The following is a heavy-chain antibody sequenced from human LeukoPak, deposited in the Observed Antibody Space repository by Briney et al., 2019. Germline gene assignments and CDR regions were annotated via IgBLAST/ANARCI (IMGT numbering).Heavy chain of an antibody. V-gene: IGHV3-21*01. D-gene: IGHD1-26*01. CDR2: ISSSSTYI. CDR3: ARGRYSGSYLLDY. CDR1: GFTFSSYS. Sequence: PGGSLRLSCAASGFTFSSYSMNWVRQAPGKGLEWVSSISSSSTYIYYADSVKGRFTISRDNAKNSLYLQMNSLRAEDTALYYCARGRYSGSYLLDYWGQGTLVTVSS. J-gene: IGHJ4*02.